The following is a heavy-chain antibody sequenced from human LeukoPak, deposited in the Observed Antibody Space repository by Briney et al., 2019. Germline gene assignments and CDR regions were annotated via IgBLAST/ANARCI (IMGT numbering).Heavy chain of an antibody. Sequence: GGSLRLSCAASGFTFDDYTMHWVRQAPGKGLEWVSLISWDGGSTYYADSVKGRFTISRDNSKNSLYLQMNSLRTEDTALYYCAKDIMGYYYDSSGHGMDVWGQGTTVTVSS. CDR2: ISWDGGST. J-gene: IGHJ6*02. CDR3: AKDIMGYYYDSSGHGMDV. D-gene: IGHD3-22*01. V-gene: IGHV3-43*01. CDR1: GFTFDDYT.